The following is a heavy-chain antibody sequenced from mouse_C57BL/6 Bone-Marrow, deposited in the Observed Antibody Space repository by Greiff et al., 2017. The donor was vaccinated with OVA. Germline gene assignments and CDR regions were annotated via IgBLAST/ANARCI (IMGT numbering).Heavy chain of an antibody. Sequence: EVQLQQSGPELVKPGASVKISCKASGYSFTGYYMNWVKQSPEKSLEWIGEINPSTGGTTYNQKFKAKATLTVDKSSSTAYMQLKSLTSEDSAVYYCARPLYYGSSYLAWFAYWGQGTLVTVSA. D-gene: IGHD1-1*01. CDR2: INPSTGGT. CDR1: GYSFTGYY. V-gene: IGHV1-42*01. CDR3: ARPLYYGSSYLAWFAY. J-gene: IGHJ3*01.